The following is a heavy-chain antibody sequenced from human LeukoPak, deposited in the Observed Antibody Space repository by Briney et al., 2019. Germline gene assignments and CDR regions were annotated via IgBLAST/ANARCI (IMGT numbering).Heavy chain of an antibody. Sequence: ASVKVSCKASGYTFTGYYTRWVRQAPGQGLEWMGRINPNSGGTNYAQKFHGRVTMTRDTSISTDSMALSRLRSDDTAVYYCARAAYYYGSGSYSGYWGQGTLVTVSS. V-gene: IGHV1-2*06. J-gene: IGHJ4*02. CDR2: INPNSGGT. CDR3: ARAAYYYGSGSYSGY. D-gene: IGHD3-10*01. CDR1: GYTFTGYY.